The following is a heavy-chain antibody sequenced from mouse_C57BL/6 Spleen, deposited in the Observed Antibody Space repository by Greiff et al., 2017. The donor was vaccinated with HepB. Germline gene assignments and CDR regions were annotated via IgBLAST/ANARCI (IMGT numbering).Heavy chain of an antibody. CDR1: GYTFTSYG. Sequence: VKLQESGAELARPGASVKLSCKASGYTFTSYGISWVKQRTGQGLEWIGEIYPRSGNTYYNEKFKGKATLTADKSSSTAYMELRSLTSEDSAVYFCARSPYGVMDYWGQGTSVTVSS. V-gene: IGHV1-81*01. CDR3: ARSPYGVMDY. CDR2: IYPRSGNT. J-gene: IGHJ4*01. D-gene: IGHD1-1*01.